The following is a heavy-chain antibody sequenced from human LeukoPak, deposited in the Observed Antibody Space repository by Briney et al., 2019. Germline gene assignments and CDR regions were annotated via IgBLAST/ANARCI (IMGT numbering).Heavy chain of an antibody. CDR2: ISASGKA. D-gene: IGHD5-12*01. J-gene: IGHJ4*02. CDR1: GFTFSNFA. V-gene: IGHV3-23*01. Sequence: PGGSLRLSCTVSGFTFSNFAMSWVRQAPGMGLDWVSAISASGKAFYADSVKGRFTISRDNSKNTLYLQMHSLKGVDTAVYYCAKDLQGYDADYWGQGTLVTVSS. CDR3: AKDLQGYDADY.